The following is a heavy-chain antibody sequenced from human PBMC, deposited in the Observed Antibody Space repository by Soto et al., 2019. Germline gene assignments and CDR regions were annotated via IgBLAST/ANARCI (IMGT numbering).Heavy chain of an antibody. D-gene: IGHD2-2*01. CDR3: ARASLGYCSSTSCPGDYYYGMDV. V-gene: IGHV1-46*01. CDR1: GYTFTSYY. J-gene: IGHJ6*02. Sequence: ASVKVSCKASGYTFTSYYMHWVRQAPGQGLEWMGIINPSGGSTGYAQKFQGRVTMTRDTSTSTVYMELSSRRSEDTAVYYCARASLGYCSSTSCPGDYYYGMDVWGQGTTVTVSS. CDR2: INPSGGST.